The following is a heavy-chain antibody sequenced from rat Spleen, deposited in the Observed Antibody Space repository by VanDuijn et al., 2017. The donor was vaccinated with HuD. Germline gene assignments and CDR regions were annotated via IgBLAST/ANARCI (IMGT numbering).Heavy chain of an antibody. CDR2: ISSNGGDT. D-gene: IGHD5-1*01. CDR1: GFTFSDYN. V-gene: IGHV5S13*01. Sequence: EVQLVETGGGLVQPGGSLQLSCVASGFTFSDYNMAWVRQAPTKGLEWVATISSNGGDTYYRDSVKGRFTISRDEAENTGYLQMNNLRSEDTATYYCARQNWPYYFDYWGQGVMVTVSS. J-gene: IGHJ2*01. CDR3: ARQNWPYYFDY.